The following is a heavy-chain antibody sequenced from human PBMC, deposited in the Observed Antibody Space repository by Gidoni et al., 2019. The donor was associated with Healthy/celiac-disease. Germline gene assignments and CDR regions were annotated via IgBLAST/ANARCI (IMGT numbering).Heavy chain of an antibody. CDR2: IYYSGST. Sequence: QVQLQESGPGLVRPSETLSLPCTVPGGSITCYYWSWIRQPPGKGLEWIGYIYYSGSTNYNPSLKSRVTISVDTSKNQFSLKLSSVTAADTAVYYCARGASDIWGSYRYPFDYWGQGTLVTVSS. J-gene: IGHJ4*02. CDR1: GGSITCYY. V-gene: IGHV4-59*01. CDR3: ARGASDIWGSYRYPFDY. D-gene: IGHD3-16*02.